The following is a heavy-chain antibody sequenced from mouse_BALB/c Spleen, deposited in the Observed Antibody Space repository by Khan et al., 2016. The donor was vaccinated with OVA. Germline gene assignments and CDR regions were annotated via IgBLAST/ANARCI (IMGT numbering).Heavy chain of an antibody. D-gene: IGHD1-3*01. CDR3: ARSSSDWYSDV. CDR2: INTYTGEP. Sequence: QIQLVQSGPELKKPGETVKISCKASGYTFTNYGMNWVKQAPGKGLKWMGWINTYTGEPTYADDFKGRFAFSLETSASTAYLQINNLKNEDMTTYFCARSSSDWYSDVWGAGTTVTVSS. V-gene: IGHV9-1*02. CDR1: GYTFTNYG. J-gene: IGHJ1*01.